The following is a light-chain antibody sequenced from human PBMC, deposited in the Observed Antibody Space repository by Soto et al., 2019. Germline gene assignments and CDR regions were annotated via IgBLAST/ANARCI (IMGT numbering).Light chain of an antibody. CDR3: QQFGTSPLGT. CDR2: GAS. Sequence: EIVLTQSPGTLSLSPGERATLSCRASQSISSSYLAWYRQKPGQAPRLLIYGASSRATGIPDRFSGSESGTDFTLTISSLEPEDFPVYYCQQFGTSPLGTFGQGTKVEIK. J-gene: IGKJ1*01. V-gene: IGKV3-20*01. CDR1: QSISSSY.